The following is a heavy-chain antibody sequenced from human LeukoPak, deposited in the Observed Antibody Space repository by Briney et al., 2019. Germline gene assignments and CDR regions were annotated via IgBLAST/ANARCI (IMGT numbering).Heavy chain of an antibody. Sequence: SETLSLTCAVYGGSFSGYYWSWIRQPPGKGLEWIGEINHSGSTNYNPSLKSRVTISVDTSKNQFSLKLSSVTAADTAVYYCARHSGSYSRTYYFDYWGQGTLVTVSS. D-gene: IGHD1-26*01. J-gene: IGHJ4*02. CDR3: ARHSGSYSRTYYFDY. CDR1: GGSFSGYY. V-gene: IGHV4-34*01. CDR2: INHSGST.